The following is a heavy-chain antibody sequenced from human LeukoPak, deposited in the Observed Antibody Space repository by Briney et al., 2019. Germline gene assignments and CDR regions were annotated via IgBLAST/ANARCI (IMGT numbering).Heavy chain of an antibody. Sequence: PGGSLRLSCAASGFTFSTYSMNWVRQAPGKGLEWVSSISSSSSFIYYADSVKGRFTISRDNAKNSVYLQMNSLRAEDTAVYYCARDSPLSFDIWSQGTMVTVSS. V-gene: IGHV3-21*01. CDR3: ARDSPLSFDI. CDR2: ISSSSSFI. CDR1: GFTFSTYS. J-gene: IGHJ3*02.